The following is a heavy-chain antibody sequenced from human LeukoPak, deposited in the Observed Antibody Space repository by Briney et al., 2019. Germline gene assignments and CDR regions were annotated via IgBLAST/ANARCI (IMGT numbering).Heavy chain of an antibody. V-gene: IGHV3-53*01. Sequence: TGGSLRLSCAASGFTVSSNYMSWVRQAPGKGLEWVSVIYSGGSTYYADSVKGRFTISRDNSKNTLYLQMNSLRAEDTAVYYCARARIAAADNYYYYYGMDVWGQGTTVTVSS. CDR1: GFTVSSNY. D-gene: IGHD6-13*01. CDR2: IYSGGST. CDR3: ARARIAAADNYYYYYGMDV. J-gene: IGHJ6*02.